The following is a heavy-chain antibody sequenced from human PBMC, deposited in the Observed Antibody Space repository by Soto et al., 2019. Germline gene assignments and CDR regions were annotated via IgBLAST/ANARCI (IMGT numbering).Heavy chain of an antibody. CDR3: AKMGGVKMATNQRELDY. J-gene: IGHJ4*02. D-gene: IGHD1-1*01. Sequence: PGGSLRLSCAASGFTFSSYGMHWVRQAPGKGLEWVAVISYDGSNKYYADSVKGRFTISRDNSKNTLYLQMNSLRAEDTAVYYCAKMGGVKMATNQRELDYWGQGTLVTVSS. V-gene: IGHV3-30*18. CDR1: GFTFSSYG. CDR2: ISYDGSNK.